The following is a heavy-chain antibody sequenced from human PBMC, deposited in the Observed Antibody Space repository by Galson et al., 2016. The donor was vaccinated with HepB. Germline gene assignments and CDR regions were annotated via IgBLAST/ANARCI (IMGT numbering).Heavy chain of an antibody. J-gene: IGHJ4*02. V-gene: IGHV5-51*01. Sequence: QSGAEVKKPGESLKISCKGSGYPFSSFWIGWVRQMPGKGLEWMGIIYPGHSHTRYSPSFQGQVTISVDKSISTAYLQWSSLKASDTAMYYCARAGWFPGYYFDYWGQETLVTVSS. CDR1: GYPFSSFW. CDR2: IYPGHSHT. D-gene: IGHD2-15*01. CDR3: ARAGWFPGYYFDY.